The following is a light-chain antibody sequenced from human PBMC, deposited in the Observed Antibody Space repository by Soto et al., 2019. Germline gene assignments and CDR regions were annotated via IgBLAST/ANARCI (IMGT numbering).Light chain of an antibody. V-gene: IGLV2-18*02. CDR1: SSDVGSYNR. J-gene: IGLJ2*01. CDR2: EVS. CDR3: SSYTSSRDVV. Sequence: QSVLTQPPSVSGSPGQSVTISCTGTSSDVGSYNRVSWYQQPPGTAPKLMIYEVSNRPSGVPDRFSGSKSGNTASLTISGLQAEDEADYYCSSYTSSRDVVFGGGTKLTVL.